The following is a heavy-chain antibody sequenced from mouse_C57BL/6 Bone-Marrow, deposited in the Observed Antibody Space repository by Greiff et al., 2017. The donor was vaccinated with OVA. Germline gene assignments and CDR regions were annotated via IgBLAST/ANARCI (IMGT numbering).Heavy chain of an antibody. Sequence: QVQLQQPGAELVRPGTSVKLSCKASGYTFTSYWMHWVKQRPGQGLEWIGVIDPSDSYTNYNQKFKGKATLTVDTSSSTAYMQLSSLTSEDSAVYYCARPRGYFDVWGTGTTVTVSS. CDR3: ARPRGYFDV. CDR1: GYTFTSYW. J-gene: IGHJ1*03. V-gene: IGHV1-59*01. CDR2: IDPSDSYT.